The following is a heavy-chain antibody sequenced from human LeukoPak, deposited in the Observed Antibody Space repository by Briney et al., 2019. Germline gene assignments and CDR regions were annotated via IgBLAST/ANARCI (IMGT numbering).Heavy chain of an antibody. Sequence: GGSLRLSCAASGFTFSSYSMNWVRQAPGKGLEWVSSISSSSSYIYYADSVKGRFAISRDNAKNSLYLQMNSLRAEDTAVYYCARGGAVAGFDYWGQGTLVTVSS. CDR2: ISSSSSYI. V-gene: IGHV3-21*01. CDR1: GFTFSSYS. D-gene: IGHD6-19*01. J-gene: IGHJ4*02. CDR3: ARGGAVAGFDY.